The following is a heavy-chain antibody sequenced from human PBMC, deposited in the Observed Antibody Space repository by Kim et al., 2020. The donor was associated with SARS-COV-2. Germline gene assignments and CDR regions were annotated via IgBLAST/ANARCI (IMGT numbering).Heavy chain of an antibody. Sequence: GGSLRLSCAASGFTFSSYAMHWVRQAPGKGLEWVAVIWYDGSNKYYADSVKGRFTISRDNSKNTLYLQMNSLRAEDTAVYYCAKPDFSYCGGDCYSGFDYWGQGTLVTVSS. CDR2: IWYDGSNK. CDR1: GFTFSSYA. V-gene: IGHV3-33*06. CDR3: AKPDFSYCGGDCYSGFDY. D-gene: IGHD2-21*02. J-gene: IGHJ4*02.